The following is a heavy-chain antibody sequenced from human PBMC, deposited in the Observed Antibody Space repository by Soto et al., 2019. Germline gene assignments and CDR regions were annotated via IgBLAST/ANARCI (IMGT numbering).Heavy chain of an antibody. CDR1: GLSFSNAW. J-gene: IGHJ4*02. V-gene: IGHV3-15*01. CDR3: TTAHPRGPDY. CDR2: IRSKTDGGTI. Sequence: EVQLVESGGGLVKPGESLRLSCAASGLSFSNAWMNWVRQAPGKGLEWVGQIRSKTDGGTIFYPAPVKDRFIISRDDSRNTLYLQMNSLKTEDTAVYYCTTAHPRGPDYWGQGTRVTVST. D-gene: IGHD5-12*01.